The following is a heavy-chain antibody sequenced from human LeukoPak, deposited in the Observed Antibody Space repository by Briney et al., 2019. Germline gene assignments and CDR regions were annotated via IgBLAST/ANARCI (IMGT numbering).Heavy chain of an antibody. J-gene: IGHJ3*02. CDR1: GLTFDDNG. D-gene: IGHD6-19*01. Sequence: PGRSLRLSCAAAGLTFDDNGMSCVSPPPRKWMELGAGITWNGRSTGYAETVKCPFQNSRANTNYSRCRQLKSLRAGATALVHCARLKYSSGWYFDAFDIWGQGTMVTVSS. CDR2: ITWNGRST. CDR3: ARLKYSSGWYFDAFDI. V-gene: IGHV3-20*01.